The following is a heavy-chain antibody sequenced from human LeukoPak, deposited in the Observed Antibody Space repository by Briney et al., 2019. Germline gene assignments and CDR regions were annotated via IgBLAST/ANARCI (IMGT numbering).Heavy chain of an antibody. J-gene: IGHJ5*02. CDR1: GYTFTGYY. D-gene: IGHD2-2*03. Sequence: GASVKVSCKASGYTFTGYYMNWMRQAPGQGLERMGWINPNNGATNYAQKFQGRVTMTRDTSMSTAYMELSSLRSGDTAVYYCSRVDSRSRDTMRFDPWGQGTLVTVSS. CDR2: INPNNGAT. V-gene: IGHV1-2*02. CDR3: SRVDSRSRDTMRFDP.